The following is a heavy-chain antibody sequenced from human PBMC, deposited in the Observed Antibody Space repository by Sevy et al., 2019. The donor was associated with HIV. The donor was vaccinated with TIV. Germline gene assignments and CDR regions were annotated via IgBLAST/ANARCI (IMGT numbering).Heavy chain of an antibody. J-gene: IGHJ4*02. CDR1: GFSFSDYS. V-gene: IGHV3-48*01. CDR2: ISGISSTI. CDR3: VRGTGPGSFLFDY. Sequence: GGSLRLSCAASGFSFSDYSLSWVRQTPEKGLEWLSLISGISSTIHNADSVKGRLTISRDNGKNLLCLQMNSLRVEDTAMYYCVRGTGPGSFLFDYWGQGTLVTVSS.